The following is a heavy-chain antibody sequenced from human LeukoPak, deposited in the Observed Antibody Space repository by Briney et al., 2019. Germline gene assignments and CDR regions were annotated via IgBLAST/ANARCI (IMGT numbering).Heavy chain of an antibody. D-gene: IGHD3-10*01. J-gene: IGHJ4*02. V-gene: IGHV1-46*01. CDR1: GYTFSEHH. CDR3: AKDTYGCDY. CDR2: ITPTSGDT. Sequence: ASVKVSCKASGYTFSEHHMHWVRQAPGQGLEWMGKITPTSGDTMYAQKFQDRVTMTRDMSTSTVYMELSSLRSEDTAVYFCAKDTYGCDYWGQGTRVTVSA.